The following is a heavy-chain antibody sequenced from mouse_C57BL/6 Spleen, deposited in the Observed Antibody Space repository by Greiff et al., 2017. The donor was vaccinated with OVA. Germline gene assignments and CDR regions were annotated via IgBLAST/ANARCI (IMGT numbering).Heavy chain of an antibody. Sequence: VQLKESGPELVKPGASVKMSCKASGYTFTDYNMHWVKQSHGKSLEWIGYINPNNGGTSYNQKFKGKATLTVNKSSSTAYMELRSLTSEDSAVYYCADMVTPFAYWGQGTLVTVSA. CDR1: GYTFTDYN. V-gene: IGHV1-22*01. J-gene: IGHJ3*01. CDR3: ADMVTPFAY. D-gene: IGHD2-2*01. CDR2: INPNNGGT.